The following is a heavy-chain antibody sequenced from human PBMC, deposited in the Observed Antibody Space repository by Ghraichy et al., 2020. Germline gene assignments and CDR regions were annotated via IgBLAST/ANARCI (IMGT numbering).Heavy chain of an antibody. CDR3: ARDCSSTRCFADALDL. V-gene: IGHV3-21*01. Sequence: GGSLRLSCAASAFTFSTYNMNWVRQAPGKGLEWVSSINTSSSSIYNTDSVKGRFTISRDNDKNKLYLHMNSLRAEDTAVYYCARDCSSTRCFADALDLWGQGTVVTVSS. D-gene: IGHD2-2*01. CDR1: AFTFSTYN. J-gene: IGHJ3*01. CDR2: INTSSSSI.